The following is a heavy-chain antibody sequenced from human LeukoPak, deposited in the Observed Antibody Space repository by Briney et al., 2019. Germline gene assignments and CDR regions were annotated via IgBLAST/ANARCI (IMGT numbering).Heavy chain of an antibody. J-gene: IGHJ3*02. D-gene: IGHD4-17*01. CDR3: AREQYYGDSPFDI. V-gene: IGHV3-64*01. CDR1: GFTFCSYA. Sequence: GGSLRLSCAASGFTFCSYAMHWVRQAPGKGLEYVSAISSNGGSTYYANSVKGRLTISRDNSKNTLYLQMGSLRAEDMAVYYCAREQYYGDSPFDIWGQGTMVTVSS. CDR2: ISSNGGST.